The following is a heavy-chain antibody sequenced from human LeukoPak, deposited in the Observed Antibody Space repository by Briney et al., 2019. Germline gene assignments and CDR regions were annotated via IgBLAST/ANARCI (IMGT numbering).Heavy chain of an antibody. CDR3: ARAKAGGVYYYDSSGSLGY. D-gene: IGHD3-22*01. CDR1: GFTFSDYY. CDR2: ISSSGSTI. J-gene: IGHJ4*02. V-gene: IGHV3-11*04. Sequence: PGGSLRLSCAASGFTFSDYYMSWIRQAPGKGLEWVSYISSSGSTIYYADSVKGRFTISRDNAKNSLYLQMNSLRAEDTAVYYCARAKAGGVYYYDSSGSLGYWGQGTLVTVSS.